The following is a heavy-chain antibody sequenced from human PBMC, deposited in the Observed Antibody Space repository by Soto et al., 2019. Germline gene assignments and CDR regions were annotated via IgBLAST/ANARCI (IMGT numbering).Heavy chain of an antibody. J-gene: IGHJ5*02. D-gene: IGHD6-19*01. CDR2: IYYSGST. CDR3: ARHVGAVAGTCWFDP. V-gene: IGHV4-59*08. CDR1: GGSISSYY. Sequence: QVQLQESGPGLVKPSETLSLTCTVSGGSISSYYWSWIRQPPGKGLGWIGYIYYSGSTNYNPSLKSRVTISVDTSKSQFYLKLGSVTAADTSVDYGARHVGAVAGTCWFDPWGQGTLVTVSS.